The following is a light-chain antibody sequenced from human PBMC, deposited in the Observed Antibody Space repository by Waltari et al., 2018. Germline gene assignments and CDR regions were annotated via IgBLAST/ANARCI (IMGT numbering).Light chain of an antibody. V-gene: IGLV1-40*01. CDR1: SSTTGAGYD. J-gene: IGLJ3*02. CDR2: GNS. Sequence: QSVLPPPPSVSGAPGQRVTISCTGSSSTTGAGYDVPWYQQLPGTAPKLLIYGNSNRPSGVPDRFSGSKSGTSASLAITGLQAEDEADYYCQSYDSSLSGWVFGGGTKLTVL. CDR3: QSYDSSLSGWV.